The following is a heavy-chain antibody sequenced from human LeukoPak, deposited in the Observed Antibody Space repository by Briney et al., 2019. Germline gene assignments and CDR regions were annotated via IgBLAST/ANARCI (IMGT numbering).Heavy chain of an antibody. V-gene: IGHV3-21*01. Sequence: GGSSRLSCAASGFTFSDYSINWVRQAPGKGLEWVSFISSGSSYIYYADSAKGRFTISRDNAKNSLYLQMNSLRAEDTAVYYCARDLSRGKSHAFDIWGQGTMVTVSS. CDR1: GFTFSDYS. D-gene: IGHD1-26*01. CDR2: ISSGSSYI. J-gene: IGHJ3*02. CDR3: ARDLSRGKSHAFDI.